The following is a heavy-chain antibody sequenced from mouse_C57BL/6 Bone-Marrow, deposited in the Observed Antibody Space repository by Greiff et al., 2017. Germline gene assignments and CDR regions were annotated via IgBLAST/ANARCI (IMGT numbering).Heavy chain of an antibody. CDR2: SRNKANDYTT. Sequence: EVKLVESGGGLVQSGRSLRLSCATSGFTFSDFYMEWVRQAPGKGLEWIAASRNKANDYTTEYSASVKGRLIVSRDTSHSILYLQMNDLRAEDTAIYYCARAPYYSTPYYAMCYWGQRTSVTVSS. D-gene: IGHD2-5*01. CDR3: ARAPYYSTPYYAMCY. CDR1: GFTFSDFY. J-gene: IGHJ4*01. V-gene: IGHV7-1*01.